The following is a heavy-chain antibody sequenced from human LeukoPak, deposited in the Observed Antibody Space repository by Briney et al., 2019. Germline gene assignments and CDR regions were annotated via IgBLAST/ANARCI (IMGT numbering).Heavy chain of an antibody. J-gene: IGHJ4*02. CDR2: ISAYNANT. CDR1: GYTFTNYG. Sequence: GASVKVSCKASGYTFTNYGISWVRQAPGQGLEWMGWISAYNANTNYAQKLQGRVTMTTDTSTSTAYMELRSLTSDDTAVYYCARDRSVVRGVIITLDYWGQGTLVTVSS. CDR3: ARDRSVVRGVIITLDY. D-gene: IGHD3-10*01. V-gene: IGHV1-18*01.